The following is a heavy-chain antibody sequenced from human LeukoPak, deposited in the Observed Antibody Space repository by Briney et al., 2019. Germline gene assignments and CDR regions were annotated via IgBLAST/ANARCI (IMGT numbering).Heavy chain of an antibody. V-gene: IGHV2-70*01. Sequence: SGPTLLNPPPTLTLTCTFAGISPSTPPMCVSRIPQPPGKALEWLPLIEWYEDKYYSTSLTPSLTISKETSHTQPVITITKTDPVNRAACYCARRFYGSGSYNLPDFDYWGQGTLVTVSS. D-gene: IGHD3-10*01. J-gene: IGHJ4*02. CDR1: GISPSTPPMC. CDR2: IEWYEDK. CDR3: ARRFYGSGSYNLPDFDY.